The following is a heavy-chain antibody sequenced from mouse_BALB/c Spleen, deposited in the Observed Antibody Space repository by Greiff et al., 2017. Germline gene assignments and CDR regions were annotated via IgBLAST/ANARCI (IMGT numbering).Heavy chain of an antibody. V-gene: IGHV1S16*01. CDR2: INPSNGGT. CDR3: TIGNYFAY. CDR1: GYTFTSYY. Sequence: VQLQQSGAELVKPGASVKLSCKASGYTFTSYYMYWVKQRPGQGLEWIGEINPSNGGTNFNEKFKSKATLTVDKSSSTAYMQLSSLTSEDSAVYYCTIGNYFAYWGQGTLVTVSA. D-gene: IGHD2-1*01. J-gene: IGHJ3*01.